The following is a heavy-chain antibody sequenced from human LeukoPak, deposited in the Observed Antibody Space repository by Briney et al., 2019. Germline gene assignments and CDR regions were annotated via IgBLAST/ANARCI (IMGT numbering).Heavy chain of an antibody. CDR1: GFTFSSYA. CDR2: ISGSGGST. Sequence: GGSLRLSCAASGFTFSSYAMSWVRQAPGKGLEWVSGISGSGGSTYYADSVKGRFTISRDNSKNMLYLQMKSLRADDTAVYYCAKESHYSDYDYWGQGTLVTVSS. CDR3: AKESHYSDYDY. V-gene: IGHV3-23*01. J-gene: IGHJ4*02. D-gene: IGHD4-11*01.